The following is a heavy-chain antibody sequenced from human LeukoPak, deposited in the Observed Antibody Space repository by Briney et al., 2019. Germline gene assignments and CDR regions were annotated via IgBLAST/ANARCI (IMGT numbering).Heavy chain of an antibody. CDR2: ISGSGGST. Sequence: GGSLRLSCAASGFTFSSYAMSWVRQAPGKGLEWVSAISGSGGSTYYADPVKARFTIPRDNSKTTLYLQMNSLRAEDTAVYYCATPLTMVRGARYYYGMDVWGQGTTVTVSS. J-gene: IGHJ6*02. CDR1: GFTFSSYA. D-gene: IGHD3-10*01. CDR3: ATPLTMVRGARYYYGMDV. V-gene: IGHV3-23*01.